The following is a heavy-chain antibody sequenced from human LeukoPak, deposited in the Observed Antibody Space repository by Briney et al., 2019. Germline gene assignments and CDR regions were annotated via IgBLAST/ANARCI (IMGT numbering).Heavy chain of an antibody. CDR3: ACPRWIVKPAFDAFDI. V-gene: IGHV3-33*01. J-gene: IGHJ3*02. CDR2: IWSDGTDK. CDR1: GFTFRQYG. D-gene: IGHD3-22*01. Sequence: GGSLRLSCATPGFTFRQYGMHWGPQAPGKGLEWVPVIWSDGTDKYYGDSVKGRFTISRDNSKNTAYLQMNSLRVEDTAVYYCACPRWIVKPAFDAFDIWGQGTMVTVSS.